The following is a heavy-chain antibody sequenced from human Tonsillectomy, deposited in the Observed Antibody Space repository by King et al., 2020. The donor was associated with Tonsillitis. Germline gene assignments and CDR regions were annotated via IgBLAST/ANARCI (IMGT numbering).Heavy chain of an antibody. Sequence: VQLVESGGGLVQPGRSLRLSCAASGFTFDDYAMHWVRQAPGKGLEWVSGISWNSGSIVYADSVKGRFTISRDNAKNSLYLQMNSLRAEDTALYYCAKWRASGNSYAWYFDLWGRGTLVAVSS. CDR1: GFTFDDYA. D-gene: IGHD4-23*01. CDR3: AKWRASGNSYAWYFDL. CDR2: ISWNSGSI. J-gene: IGHJ2*01. V-gene: IGHV3-9*01.